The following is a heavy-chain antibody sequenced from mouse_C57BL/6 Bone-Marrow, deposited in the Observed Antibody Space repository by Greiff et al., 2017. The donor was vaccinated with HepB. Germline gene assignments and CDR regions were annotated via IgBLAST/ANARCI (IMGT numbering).Heavy chain of an antibody. V-gene: IGHV1-26*01. Sequence: EVQLQQSGPELVKPGASVKISCKASGYTFTDYYMNWVKQSHGKSLEWIGDINPNNGGTSYNQKFKGKATLTVDKSSSTAYMELRSLTSEDSAVYYCARRVTGRYYFDYWGKGTTLTVSS. CDR2: INPNNGGT. CDR1: GYTFTDYY. D-gene: IGHD4-1*01. J-gene: IGHJ2*01. CDR3: ARRVTGRYYFDY.